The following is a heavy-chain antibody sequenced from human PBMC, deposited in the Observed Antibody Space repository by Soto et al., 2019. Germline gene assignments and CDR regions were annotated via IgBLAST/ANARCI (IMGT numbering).Heavy chain of an antibody. CDR3: AREFRKLARGYYMDC. Sequence: GGSLRLSCAASGFTFSSYSMNWVRQAPGKGLEWVSSISSSSYIYYADSVKGRFTISRDNAKNSLYLQMNSLRAEDTAVYYCAREFRKLARGYYMDCWGQGTTVTVSS. D-gene: IGHD6-13*01. CDR2: ISSSSYI. CDR1: GFTFSSYS. J-gene: IGHJ6*03. V-gene: IGHV3-21*01.